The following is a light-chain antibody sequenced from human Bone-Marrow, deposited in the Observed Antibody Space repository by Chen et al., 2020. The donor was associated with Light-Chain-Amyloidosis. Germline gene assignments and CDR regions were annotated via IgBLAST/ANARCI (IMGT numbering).Light chain of an antibody. V-gene: IGKV3-15*01. Sequence: EIVMTQSPATLSVSPGERATVSCRASQSFSSNLAWYQQKPGQAPRLLIYGASTRATGVPARFSGSGSGTEFTLTINSMQSEDFGVYYCQQYNKWPLTFGQGTKVEIK. CDR2: GAS. CDR1: QSFSSN. CDR3: QQYNKWPLT. J-gene: IGKJ1*01.